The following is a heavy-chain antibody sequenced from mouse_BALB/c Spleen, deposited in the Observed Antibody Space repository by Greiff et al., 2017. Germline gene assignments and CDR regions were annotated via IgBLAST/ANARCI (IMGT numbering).Heavy chain of an antibody. CDR3: ARRDYDGYYYAMDY. CDR1: GYAFSSYW. J-gene: IGHJ4*01. D-gene: IGHD2-3*01. CDR2: IYPGDGDT. V-gene: IGHV1-80*01. Sequence: VQRVESGAELVRPGSSVKISCKASGYAFSSYWMNWVKQRPGQGLEWIGQIYPGDGDTNYNGKFKGKATLTADKSSSTAYMQLSSLTSEDSAVYFCARRDYDGYYYAMDYWGQGTSVTVSS.